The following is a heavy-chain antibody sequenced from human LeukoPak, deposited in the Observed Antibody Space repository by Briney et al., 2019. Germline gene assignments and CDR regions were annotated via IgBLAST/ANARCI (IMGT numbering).Heavy chain of an antibody. CDR2: INLSGST. J-gene: IGHJ5*02. D-gene: IGHD1-26*01. Sequence: SETLSLTCAVYGGSFSGYYWSWIRQPPGKGLEWIGEINLSGSTNYNPSLKSRVTISVDTSKNQFSLKLSSVTAADTAVYYCARHVLIVGATPFDPWGQGTLVTVSS. CDR3: ARHVLIVGATPFDP. V-gene: IGHV4-34*01. CDR1: GGSFSGYY.